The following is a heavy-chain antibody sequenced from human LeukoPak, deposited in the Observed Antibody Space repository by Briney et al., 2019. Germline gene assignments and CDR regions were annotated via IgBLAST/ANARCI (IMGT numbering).Heavy chain of an antibody. CDR2: IYYSGST. Sequence: SETLSLTCTVSGGSITSFYWNWIRQPPGKGLEWIGYIYYSGSTNYNPSLNSRVTISLDTSKNQFSLKLSSVTAADTAVYYCARDSPRYYYYMDVWGKGTTVTVSS. CDR1: GGSITSFY. V-gene: IGHV4-59*01. J-gene: IGHJ6*03. CDR3: ARDSPRYYYYMDV.